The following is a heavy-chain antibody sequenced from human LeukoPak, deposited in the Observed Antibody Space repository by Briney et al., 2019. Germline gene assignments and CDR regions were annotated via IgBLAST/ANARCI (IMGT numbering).Heavy chain of an antibody. CDR1: GLTFSSHA. J-gene: IGHJ4*02. Sequence: GGSLRLSCAASGLTFSSHAMHWVRQAPGKGLEYVSAVVSNGGNTYYADSVRGRFTISRDNSKDTVYLQMGSLRPEDTAVYYCARGGYYAASDIWGQGALVTVSS. V-gene: IGHV3-64*02. CDR2: VVSNGGNT. D-gene: IGHD3-3*01. CDR3: ARGGYYAASDI.